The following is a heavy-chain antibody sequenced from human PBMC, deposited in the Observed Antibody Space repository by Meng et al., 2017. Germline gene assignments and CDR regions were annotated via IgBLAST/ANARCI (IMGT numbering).Heavy chain of an antibody. CDR1: GFTFSDYY. Sequence: GESLKISCAASGFTFSDYYMSWIRQAPGKGLEWVSSISSSSSYIYYADSVKGRFTISRDNAKNSLYLQMNSLRAEDTAVYYCARDILRTGENTDEDWFDPWGQGTLVTVSS. CDR3: ARDILRTGENTDEDWFDP. D-gene: IGHD7-27*01. V-gene: IGHV3-11*06. CDR2: ISSSSSYI. J-gene: IGHJ5*02.